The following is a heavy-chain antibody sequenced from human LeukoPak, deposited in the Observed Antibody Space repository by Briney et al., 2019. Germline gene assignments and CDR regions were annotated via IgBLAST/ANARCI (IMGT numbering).Heavy chain of an antibody. CDR3: ARDFPYCSSTSCYDY. D-gene: IGHD2-2*01. J-gene: IGHJ4*02. CDR2: ISAYNGNT. CDR1: GYTFTSYG. Sequence: AASVKVSCKASGYTFTSYGISWVRQAPGQGLEWMGWISAYNGNTNYAQKLQGRVTMTTDTSTSTAYMGLRSLRSDDTAVYYCARDFPYCSSTSCYDYWGQGTLVTVSS. V-gene: IGHV1-18*01.